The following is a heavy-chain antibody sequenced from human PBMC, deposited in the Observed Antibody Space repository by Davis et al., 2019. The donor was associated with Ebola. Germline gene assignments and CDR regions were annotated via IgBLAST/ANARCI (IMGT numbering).Heavy chain of an antibody. CDR3: ARDSLLDAFDI. V-gene: IGHV1-69*04. Sequence: AASVTVSCKASGGTFSSNTISWVRQAPGQGLEWMGRIIPILGIANYAQKFQGRVTITADKSTTTAYMDLSSLRSEDTAVYYCARDSLLDAFDIWGQGTMVTVSS. J-gene: IGHJ3*02. CDR2: IIPILGIA. CDR1: GGTFSSNT.